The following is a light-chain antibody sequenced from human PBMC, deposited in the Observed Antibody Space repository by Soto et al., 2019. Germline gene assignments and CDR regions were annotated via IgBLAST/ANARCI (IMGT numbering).Light chain of an antibody. CDR1: SSDVGGSDY. Sequence: QSVLTQPASVSGSPGQSITISCTGTSSDVGGSDYVSWYQQNPGKAPKLVIYEVSNRPSGVSNRFSGSKSGNTASLTISGLQAEDEDDYYCSSYTTSSTVVFGGGTKLTVL. CDR2: EVS. J-gene: IGLJ2*01. CDR3: SSYTTSSTVV. V-gene: IGLV2-14*01.